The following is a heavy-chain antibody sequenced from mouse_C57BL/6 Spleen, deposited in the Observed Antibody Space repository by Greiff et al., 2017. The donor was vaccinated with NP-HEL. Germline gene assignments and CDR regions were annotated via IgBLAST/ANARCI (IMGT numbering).Heavy chain of an antibody. J-gene: IGHJ3*01. CDR1: GFTFTDYY. Sequence: EVQVVESGPVLVKPGPSVKISCKASGFTFTDYYMHWVKQSHGKSLEWIGLVYPYNGGTSYNQKFKGKATLTVDTSSSTAYMELNSLTSEDSAVYDCARDDDYDRFAYWGQGTLVTVSA. CDR2: VYPYNGGT. D-gene: IGHD2-4*01. CDR3: ARDDDYDRFAY. V-gene: IGHV1-36*01.